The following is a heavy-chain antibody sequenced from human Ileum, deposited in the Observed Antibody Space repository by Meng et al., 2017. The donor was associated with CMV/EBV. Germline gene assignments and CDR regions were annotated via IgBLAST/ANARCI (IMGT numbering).Heavy chain of an antibody. V-gene: IGHV3-23*03. Sequence: GESLKISCAASGFTFSRYWMSWVRQAPGKGLEWVSVIYSGGSSTYYADSVKGRFTISRDNSKNTLYLQMNSLRAEDTAVYYCAKDDLGSFGWFDPWGQGTLVTVSS. CDR3: AKDDLGSFGWFDP. J-gene: IGHJ5*02. CDR1: GFTFSRYW. D-gene: IGHD3-10*01. CDR2: IYSGGSST.